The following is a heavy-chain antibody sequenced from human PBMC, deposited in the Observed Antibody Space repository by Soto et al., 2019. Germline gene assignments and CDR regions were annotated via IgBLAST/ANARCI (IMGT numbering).Heavy chain of an antibody. CDR3: AADRLWGSGRYRSYYYGMDV. CDR1: GFTFTSSA. Sequence: QMQLVQSGPEVKKPGTSVKVSCKASGFTFTSSAMQCVRQARGQRLEWIGWIVVGSGNTNYAQKFQERVTITRDMSTSKAYMELSSLRSEDTAVYYCAADRLWGSGRYRSYYYGMDVWGQGTTVTVSS. CDR2: IVVGSGNT. J-gene: IGHJ6*02. V-gene: IGHV1-58*02. D-gene: IGHD3-10*01.